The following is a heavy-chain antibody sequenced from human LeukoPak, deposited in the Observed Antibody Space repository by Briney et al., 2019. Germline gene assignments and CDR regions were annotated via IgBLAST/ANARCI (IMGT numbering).Heavy chain of an antibody. CDR2: ISASGGST. D-gene: IGHD4-11*01. Sequence: GGSLRLSCAASGXTFSSYAMSWVRQAPGKGLESVFGISASGGSTYYADSVKGRFTISRDNSKNTLHLQMNSLRAEDTALYYCAKGPPLTKRGYFDYWGQGALVTVSS. J-gene: IGHJ4*02. CDR3: AKGPPLTKRGYFDY. CDR1: GXTFSSYA. V-gene: IGHV3-23*01.